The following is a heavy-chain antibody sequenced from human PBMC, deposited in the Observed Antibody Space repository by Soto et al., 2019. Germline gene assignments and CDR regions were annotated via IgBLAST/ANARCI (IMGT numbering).Heavy chain of an antibody. CDR3: ARVFQRGSESSGWPQGFDY. J-gene: IGHJ4*02. Sequence: QVQLQESGPGLVKPSGTLSLTCAVSGGSISSSNWWSWVRQPPGKGLEWIGEIYHSGSTNYNPSLKSRVTISVDKSKNQFYLKLSTVTAADTAVYYCARVFQRGSESSGWPQGFDYWGQGTLVTVSS. V-gene: IGHV4-4*02. CDR1: GGSISSSNW. D-gene: IGHD6-19*01. CDR2: IYHSGST.